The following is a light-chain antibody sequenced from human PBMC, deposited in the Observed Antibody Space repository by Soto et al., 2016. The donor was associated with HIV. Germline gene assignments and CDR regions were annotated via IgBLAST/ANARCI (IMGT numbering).Light chain of an antibody. J-gene: IGKJ1*01. CDR1: QSISIW. CDR2: KAS. V-gene: IGKV1-5*03. CDR3: QQYYTYT. Sequence: DIQMTQSPSALSASVGDRVTITCRASQSISIWVAWYQQKPGKPPKLLIYKASTLENGVPSRFSGNASGTEFTLTITSLQPDDFATYYCQQYYTYTFGQGTKVDIK.